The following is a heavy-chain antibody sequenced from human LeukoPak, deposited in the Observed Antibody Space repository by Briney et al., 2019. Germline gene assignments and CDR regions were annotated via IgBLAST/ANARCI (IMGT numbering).Heavy chain of an antibody. CDR1: GYTFTGNY. CDR2: INPNSGGT. CDR3: ARVPSRVYSSNWFIDY. J-gene: IGHJ4*02. V-gene: IGHV1-2*06. D-gene: IGHD6-13*01. Sequence: ASVKVSCKASGYTFTGNYMHWVRQAPGQGLEWMGRINPNSGGTNYAQKFQGRVTRTEDTSITTAYMELSRLRSDATAVYYCARVPSRVYSSNWFIDYWGQGTLVTVSS.